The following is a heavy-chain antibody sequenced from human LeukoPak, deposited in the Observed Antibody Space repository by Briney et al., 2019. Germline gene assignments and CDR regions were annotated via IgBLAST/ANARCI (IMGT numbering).Heavy chain of an antibody. D-gene: IGHD3-22*01. Sequence: GASVKVSCKASGYTFTSYGISWVRQAPGQGLEWMGWISAYNGNTNYAQKLQGRVTMTTDTSTSTAYMELRSLRSDDTAVYYCARDLGYDSSGYYHDYWGQGTLVTVSS. CDR1: GYTFTSYG. CDR3: ARDLGYDSSGYYHDY. CDR2: ISAYNGNT. J-gene: IGHJ4*02. V-gene: IGHV1-18*01.